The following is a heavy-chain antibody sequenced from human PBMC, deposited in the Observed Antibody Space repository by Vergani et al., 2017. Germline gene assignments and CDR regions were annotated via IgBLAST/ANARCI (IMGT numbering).Heavy chain of an antibody. V-gene: IGHV3-23*01. D-gene: IGHD1-1*01. CDR1: GFTFSNYA. Sequence: DVQLLQSGGDLVQPGGSLKLSCVASGFTFSNYAMSWVRQTPGKGLEWVSTIKNDGVKSHYADFVKGRFAISRDNFRTTLYLQMNSLKVEDTAVYYCGRGSDNYNWGQGALVTV. CDR3: GRGSDNYN. J-gene: IGHJ4*02. CDR2: IKNDGVKS.